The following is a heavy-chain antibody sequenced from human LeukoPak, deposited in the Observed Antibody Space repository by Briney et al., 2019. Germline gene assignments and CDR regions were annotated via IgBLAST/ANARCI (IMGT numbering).Heavy chain of an antibody. J-gene: IGHJ4*02. Sequence: SVKVSCKASGGTFSSYAISWVRQAPGQGLEWMGGIIPIFGTANYAQKFQGRVTITADESTSTAYMELSSLRSEDTAVYYCARDHRRAAYYYDSSGYYYFDYWGQGTLVTVSS. V-gene: IGHV1-69*13. CDR1: GGTFSSYA. CDR3: ARDHRRAAYYYDSSGYYYFDY. CDR2: IIPIFGTA. D-gene: IGHD3-22*01.